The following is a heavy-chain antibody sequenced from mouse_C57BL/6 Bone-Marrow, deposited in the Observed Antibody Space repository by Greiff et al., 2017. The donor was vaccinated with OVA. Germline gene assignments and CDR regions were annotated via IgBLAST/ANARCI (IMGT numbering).Heavy chain of an antibody. CDR1: GFTFSSYA. D-gene: IGHD2-5*01. CDR3: ARDGYSNYFDY. J-gene: IGHJ2*01. Sequence: EVQLVESGGGLVKPGGSLKLSCAASGFTFSSYAMSWVRQTPEKRLEWVATISDGGSYTYYPDNVKGRFTITRDNAKNNLYLQMSHLKSEDTAMYYCARDGYSNYFDYWGQGTTLTVSS. CDR2: ISDGGSYT. V-gene: IGHV5-4*01.